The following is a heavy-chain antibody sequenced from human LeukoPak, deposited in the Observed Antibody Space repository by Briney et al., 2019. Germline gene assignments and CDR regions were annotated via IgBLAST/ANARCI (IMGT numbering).Heavy chain of an antibody. D-gene: IGHD5-24*01. V-gene: IGHV3-23*01. J-gene: IGHJ4*02. Sequence: ETLSLTCTVSGGSISSSSYYWGWIRQAPGKGLEWVSLISGNGGSTYYADSVKGRFTISRDNSKNTLYLQMSSLRAEDTAVYYWAKDQKMHGDYWGQGTLVTVSS. CDR3: AKDQKMHGDY. CDR2: ISGNGGST. CDR1: GGSISSSSYY.